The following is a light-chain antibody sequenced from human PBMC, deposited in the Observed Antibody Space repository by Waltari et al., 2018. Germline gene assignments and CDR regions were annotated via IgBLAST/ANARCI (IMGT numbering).Light chain of an antibody. V-gene: IGKV3-11*01. CDR2: DAS. CDR1: QSVGTY. Sequence: EIVLTQSPDILSFSPGERATLSCRACQSVGTYLAWYQQRPGQSPRLLIYDASYRATGIPARFSGSGSETDFTLTISSLQPEDFAVYYCQQRRNWPLTFGGGTRVQI. J-gene: IGKJ4*01. CDR3: QQRRNWPLT.